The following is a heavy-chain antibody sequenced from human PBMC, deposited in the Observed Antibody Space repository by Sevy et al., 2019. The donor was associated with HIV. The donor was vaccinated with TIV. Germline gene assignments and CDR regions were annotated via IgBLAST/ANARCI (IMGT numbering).Heavy chain of an antibody. Sequence: GSLRLSCAVSGFTFNNAWMNWVRQAPGTGLQWVGLIKSKIDGETTDYAAPVKGRFTISRDDSKNMLFLQMNSLKIEDTAVYYCATAPGYYDSAPFDYWGPGTLVTVSS. CDR2: IKSKIDGETT. V-gene: IGHV3-15*01. CDR3: ATAPGYYDSAPFDY. J-gene: IGHJ4*02. D-gene: IGHD3-22*01. CDR1: GFTFNNAW.